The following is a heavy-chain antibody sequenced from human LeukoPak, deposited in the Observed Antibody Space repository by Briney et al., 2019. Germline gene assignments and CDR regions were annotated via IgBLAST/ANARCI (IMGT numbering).Heavy chain of an antibody. J-gene: IGHJ4*02. CDR2: ISGSGGST. CDR3: AKADYDFWSGYDY. V-gene: IGHV3-23*01. Sequence: GGSLRLSFAASGFTFSSYAMSWVRQAPGKGLEWVSAISGSGGSTYHADSVKGRFTISRDNSKNTLYLQMNSLRAEDTAVYYCAKADYDFWSGYDYWGQGTLVTVSS. CDR1: GFTFSSYA. D-gene: IGHD3-3*01.